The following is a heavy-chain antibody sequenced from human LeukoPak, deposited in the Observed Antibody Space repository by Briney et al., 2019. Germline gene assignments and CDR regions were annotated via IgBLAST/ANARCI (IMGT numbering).Heavy chain of an antibody. Sequence: GGTLRLSCAASGFTFSSYGMSWVRQAPGKGLEWVSAISGSGGSTYYADSVKGRFTISRDNSKSTLYLQMNSLRAEDTAVYYCAKGYSGSLSGYFDYWGQGTLVTVSS. D-gene: IGHD1-26*01. J-gene: IGHJ4*02. CDR1: GFTFSSYG. CDR2: ISGSGGST. V-gene: IGHV3-23*01. CDR3: AKGYSGSLSGYFDY.